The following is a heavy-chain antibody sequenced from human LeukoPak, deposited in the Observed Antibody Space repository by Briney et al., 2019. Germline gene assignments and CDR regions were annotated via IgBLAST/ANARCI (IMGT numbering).Heavy chain of an antibody. J-gene: IGHJ4*02. Sequence: ASVKVSCKASGHTFTDYHMHWVRQAPGQGLEWMGWINPNTGGTNYAQSFQGRVTMTRETSISTSYMELSSLFSDDTALYYCARGGHGHTQNDYWGQGTLVTVSS. CDR2: INPNTGGT. V-gene: IGHV1-2*02. D-gene: IGHD5-24*01. CDR3: ARGGHGHTQNDY. CDR1: GHTFTDYH.